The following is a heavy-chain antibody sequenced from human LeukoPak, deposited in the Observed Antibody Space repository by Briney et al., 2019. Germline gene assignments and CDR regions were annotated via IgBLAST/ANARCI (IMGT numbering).Heavy chain of an antibody. J-gene: IGHJ4*02. D-gene: IGHD4-17*01. CDR3: ARGEVDGDFRFFY. CDR2: MNPNSGNT. CDR1: GGTFSSYA. Sequence: ASVKLSCKASGGTFSSYAISWVRQAPGQGLEWMGWMNPNSGNTGYAQKFQGKVTMTRNTSISTAYMELSSLRSEDTAVYYCARGEVDGDFRFFYWGQGTLVTVSS. V-gene: IGHV1-8*02.